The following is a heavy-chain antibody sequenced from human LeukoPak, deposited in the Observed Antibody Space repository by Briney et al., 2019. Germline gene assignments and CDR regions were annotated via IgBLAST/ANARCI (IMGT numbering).Heavy chain of an antibody. D-gene: IGHD6-19*01. CDR1: GFTFSNYA. J-gene: IGHJ4*02. CDR2: ISSSGDST. Sequence: QTGGSLRLSCAASGFTFSNYAMNWVRQAPGKGLEWVSVISSSGDSTYYADSVKGRFTISRDNSKNTLYLQMNSLRAEDTAVYYCAKVRRSSGPKGGDYWGQGTLVTVSS. V-gene: IGHV3-23*01. CDR3: AKVRRSSGPKGGDY.